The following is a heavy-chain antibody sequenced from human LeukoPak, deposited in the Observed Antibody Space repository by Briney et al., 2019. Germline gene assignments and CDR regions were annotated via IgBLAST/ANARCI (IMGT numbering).Heavy chain of an antibody. J-gene: IGHJ4*02. CDR3: AGRSRSGWYYDY. D-gene: IGHD6-19*01. V-gene: IGHV4-59*01. CDR2: IYYSGST. Sequence: SETLSLTCTVSGDSISGYYWSWIRQPPGKGLEWIGYIYYSGSTNYNPSLKSRVIISVDTSKNQFSLKLSTVTAADTAVYFCAGRSRSGWYYDYWGQGTLVTVSS. CDR1: GDSISGYY.